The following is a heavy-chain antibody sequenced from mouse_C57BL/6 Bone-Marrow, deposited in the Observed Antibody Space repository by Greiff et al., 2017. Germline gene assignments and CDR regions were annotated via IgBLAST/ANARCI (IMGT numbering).Heavy chain of an antibody. Sequence: VQLQQSGPELVKPGASVKISCKASGYSFTSYYIHWVKQRPGQGLEWIGWIYPGSGNTKYNEKFKGKATLTADTSSSTAYMQLSSLTSEDSAVDYCARWWDYGSSYDAMDYWGQGTSVTVSS. V-gene: IGHV1-66*01. CDR3: ARWWDYGSSYDAMDY. J-gene: IGHJ4*01. D-gene: IGHD1-1*01. CDR1: GYSFTSYY. CDR2: IYPGSGNT.